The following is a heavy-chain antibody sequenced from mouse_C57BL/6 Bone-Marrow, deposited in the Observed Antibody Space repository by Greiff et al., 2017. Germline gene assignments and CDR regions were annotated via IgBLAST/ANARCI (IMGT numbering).Heavy chain of an antibody. CDR3: ARRATTVVAPDY. Sequence: DVQLVESGGDLVKPGGSLKLSCAASGFTFSSYGMSWVRQTPDKRLEWVATISSGGSYTYYPDSVKGRFTISRDNAKNTLYLQMSSLKSEDTAMXYCARRATTVVAPDYWGQGTTLTVSS. CDR2: ISSGGSYT. D-gene: IGHD1-1*01. CDR1: GFTFSSYG. J-gene: IGHJ2*01. V-gene: IGHV5-6*01.